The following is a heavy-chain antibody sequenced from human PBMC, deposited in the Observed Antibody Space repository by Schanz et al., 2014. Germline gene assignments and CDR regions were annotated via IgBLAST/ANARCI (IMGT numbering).Heavy chain of an antibody. CDR2: IIPVLNIA. J-gene: IGHJ4*02. CDR1: GGTFSSYT. Sequence: QLQLVQSGAEVKKPGSSVKVSCKPSGGTFSSYTISWMRQAPGQGLEWMGKIIPVLNIATSAQRFQGRVSITADTSTSTAYTELNSLTSEDTAVHYFARGRKFYDYWGQGTLVTVSS. CDR3: ARGRKFYDY. V-gene: IGHV1-69*02.